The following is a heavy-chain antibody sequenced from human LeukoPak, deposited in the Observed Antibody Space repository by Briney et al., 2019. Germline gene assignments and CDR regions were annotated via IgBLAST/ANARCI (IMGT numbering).Heavy chain of an antibody. V-gene: IGHV4-59*12. CDR3: ARGPYYDFWSGYSSYYYYYMDV. CDR2: ITYSGTT. Sequence: SETLSLTCAVSGGSISDYYWSWIRQAPGKGLESIGCITYSGTTNYTPSLKSRVTISVDTSKNQFSLKLSSVTAADTAVYYCARGPYYDFWSGYSSYYYYYMDVWGKGTTVTVSS. J-gene: IGHJ6*03. D-gene: IGHD3-3*01. CDR1: GGSISDYY.